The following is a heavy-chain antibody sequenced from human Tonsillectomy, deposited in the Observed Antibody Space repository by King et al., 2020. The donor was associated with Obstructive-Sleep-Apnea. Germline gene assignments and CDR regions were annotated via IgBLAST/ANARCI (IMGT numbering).Heavy chain of an antibody. CDR3: ARDGDIVVVRSIDY. Sequence: VQLQESGPRLVKPSETLSLTCTVSGYSISNGYYWGWIRQPPGKGLEWIGSIYHSGSTYYNPSLKSRVTISVDTSKNQFSLKLTSVTAADTALYYCARDGDIVVVRSIDYWGQGTLVTVSS. D-gene: IGHD2-15*01. J-gene: IGHJ4*02. V-gene: IGHV4-38-2*02. CDR2: IYHSGST. CDR1: GYSISNGYY.